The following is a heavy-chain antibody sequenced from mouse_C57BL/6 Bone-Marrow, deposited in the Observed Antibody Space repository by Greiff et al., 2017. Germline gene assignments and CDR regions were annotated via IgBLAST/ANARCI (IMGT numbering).Heavy chain of an antibody. V-gene: IGHV2-5*01. Sequence: QVQLKESGPGLVQPSQRLSITCTVSGFSLTSYGVHWVRQSPGTGLEWLGVIWRGGSTDYNAAFMSSLSITKDNSKSQVCFQMNSLQADDTAIYDCASIWGGYFDVWGTGTTVTVSS. CDR1: GFSLTSYG. J-gene: IGHJ1*03. CDR3: ASIWGGYFDV. CDR2: IWRGGST. D-gene: IGHD4-1*01.